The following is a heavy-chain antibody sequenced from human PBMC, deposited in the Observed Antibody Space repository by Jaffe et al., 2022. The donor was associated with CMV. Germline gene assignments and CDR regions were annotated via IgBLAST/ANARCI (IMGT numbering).Heavy chain of an antibody. D-gene: IGHD4-17*01. Sequence: EVQLVESGGGLVQPGGSLRLSCAASGFTFSRYWMTWVRQAPGKGLEWVANIIQDGSEKYYVDSVKGRFTISRDNAKNSLYLQMDSLTVDDTAVYYCASVGDNVRLQPDFWGQGTLVTVSS. CDR2: IIQDGSEK. CDR1: GFTFSRYW. CDR3: ASVGDNVRLQPDF. J-gene: IGHJ4*02. V-gene: IGHV3-7*01.